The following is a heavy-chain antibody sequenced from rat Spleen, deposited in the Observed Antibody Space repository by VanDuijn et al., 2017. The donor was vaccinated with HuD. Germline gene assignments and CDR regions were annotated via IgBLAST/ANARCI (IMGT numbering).Heavy chain of an antibody. D-gene: IGHD2-1*01. CDR2: ITNTGGST. V-gene: IGHV5-31*01. Sequence: EVQLVESGGGLVQPGRSLKLSCVASGFTFNNYWIAWIRQAPGKGLEWVASITNTGGSTYYPDSVKGRFTISRDNAKSTLYLQMNSLRSEDTATYYCTRTTYDYFDYWGQGVMVTVSS. J-gene: IGHJ2*01. CDR1: GFTFNNYW. CDR3: TRTTYDYFDY.